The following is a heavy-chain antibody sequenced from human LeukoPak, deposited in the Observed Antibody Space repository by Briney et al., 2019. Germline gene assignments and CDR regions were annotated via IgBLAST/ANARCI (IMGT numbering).Heavy chain of an antibody. CDR1: GGSISSSSYY. Sequence: SETLSLTCTVSGGSISSSSYYWGWIRQPPGKGLEWIGSIYYSGSTYYNPSLKSRVTISVDTSKNQFSLKLSSVTAADTAVYYCASNLVGATNYYYGMDVWGQGTTVTVSS. J-gene: IGHJ6*02. CDR2: IYYSGST. CDR3: ASNLVGATNYYYGMDV. D-gene: IGHD1-26*01. V-gene: IGHV4-39*01.